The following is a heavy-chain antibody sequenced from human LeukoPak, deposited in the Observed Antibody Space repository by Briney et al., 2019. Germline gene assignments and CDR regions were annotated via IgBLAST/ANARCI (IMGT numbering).Heavy chain of an antibody. Sequence: GGSLRLSCAASGFTVSRNYMSWVRQAPGKGLEWVSVIYSGGDTYYADSVKGRFTISRDVSKNTLYLQINSVRVEDTAFYYCARSPPASPFDYWGQGTLVTVSS. J-gene: IGHJ4*02. CDR1: GFTVSRNY. CDR3: ARSPPASPFDY. V-gene: IGHV3-53*01. D-gene: IGHD2-2*01. CDR2: IYSGGDT.